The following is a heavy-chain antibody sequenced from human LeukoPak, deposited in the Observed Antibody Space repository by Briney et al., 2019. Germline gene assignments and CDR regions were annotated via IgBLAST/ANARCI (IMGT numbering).Heavy chain of an antibody. CDR3: ARSGFGSGISFDL. V-gene: IGHV1-58*02. CDR2: IVVGSGNT. CDR1: GFTFTSSA. J-gene: IGHJ5*02. Sequence: ASVKVSCKASGFTFTSSAMQWVRQARGQRLEWIGWIVVGSGNTNYAQKFQERVTITRDMSTSTAYMELSSLRSEDTAVYYCARSGFGSGISFDLWGQGTLVTVSS. D-gene: IGHD3-10*01.